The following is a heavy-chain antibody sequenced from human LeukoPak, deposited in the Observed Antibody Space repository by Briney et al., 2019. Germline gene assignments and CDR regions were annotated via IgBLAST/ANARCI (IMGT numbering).Heavy chain of an antibody. Sequence: PGGSLRLSCAASGFTFSSYAMHWVRQAPGKGLEWVAVISYDGSNKKYGDSVKGRFTISRDNLKNTVYLQMNSLRAEDTAVYYCAKDPGVARSGYHLWGQGTLVTVSS. CDR3: AKDPGVARSGYHL. CDR2: ISYDGSNK. D-gene: IGHD3-22*01. CDR1: GFTFSSYA. J-gene: IGHJ1*01. V-gene: IGHV3-30*04.